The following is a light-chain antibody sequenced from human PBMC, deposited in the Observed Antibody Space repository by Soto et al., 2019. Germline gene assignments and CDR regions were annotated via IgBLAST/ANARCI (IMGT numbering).Light chain of an antibody. CDR3: QQYKKWPRT. Sequence: EIVMTQSPATLSVSPGERATLSCRASQSVSSNFAWYQQKPGQAPRLLIYDASTRATGIPARFSGSGSGTEFTLTISSLQSEDFAVYYCQQYKKWPRTFGHGTKGDI. CDR1: QSVSSN. CDR2: DAS. V-gene: IGKV3-15*01. J-gene: IGKJ1*01.